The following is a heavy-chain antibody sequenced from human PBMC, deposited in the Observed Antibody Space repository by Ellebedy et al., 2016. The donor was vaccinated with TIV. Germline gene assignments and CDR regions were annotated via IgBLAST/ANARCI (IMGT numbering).Heavy chain of an antibody. Sequence: GGSLRLSCSASGFTVSSSYMTWVRQAPGKGLEWVSFIYSAGGTYYTDSVKGRFTISRDNSKNTLYLQMNSLRVEDTAVYYCARDVASYGLGEFDYWGQGAHVTVSS. V-gene: IGHV3-53*01. J-gene: IGHJ4*02. D-gene: IGHD3-16*01. CDR3: ARDVASYGLGEFDY. CDR2: IYSAGGT. CDR1: GFTVSSSY.